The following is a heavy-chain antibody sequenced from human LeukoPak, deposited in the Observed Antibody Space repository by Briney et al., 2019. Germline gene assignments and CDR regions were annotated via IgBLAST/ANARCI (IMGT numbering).Heavy chain of an antibody. V-gene: IGHV1-69*13. Sequence: SVKVSCKASRDTFTRCAFSWVRQAPGQGLEWMGGIIPIDGTANFGQKFQGRVTITADESTSTAYMELSSLRSEDTAIYYCARDPVAPVRAFDMWGQGTMVTVSS. CDR1: RDTFTRCA. CDR2: IIPIDGTA. J-gene: IGHJ3*02. CDR3: ARDPVAPVRAFDM. D-gene: IGHD3-10*01.